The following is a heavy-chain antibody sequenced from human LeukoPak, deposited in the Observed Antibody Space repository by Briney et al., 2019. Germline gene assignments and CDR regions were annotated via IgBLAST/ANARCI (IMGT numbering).Heavy chain of an antibody. Sequence: PGRSLRLSCAASGFTFDDYAMHWVRQAPGKGLEWVSGISWNSGSIGYADSVKGRFTISRDNAKNSLYLQMNSLRPEDTALYYCAKDSLGYYYDSSGSDDAFDIWGQGTMVTVSS. D-gene: IGHD3-22*01. CDR1: GFTFDDYA. V-gene: IGHV3-9*01. J-gene: IGHJ3*02. CDR2: ISWNSGSI. CDR3: AKDSLGYYYDSSGSDDAFDI.